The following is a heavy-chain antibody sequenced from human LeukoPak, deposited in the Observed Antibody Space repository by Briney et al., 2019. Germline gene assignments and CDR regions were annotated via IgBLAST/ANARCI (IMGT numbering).Heavy chain of an antibody. Sequence: GGSLRLSCAASGFTFRSYLMNWVRQAPGKGLEWVSVISSSTSYIYYADSVKGRFTISRDNAKNSVYLQMNSLRADDTGVYYCARDRNERGSDAFEIWGQGTKVTVS. CDR1: GFTFRSYL. CDR2: ISSSTSYI. J-gene: IGHJ3*02. V-gene: IGHV3-21*01. CDR3: ARDRNERGSDAFEI. D-gene: IGHD3-10*01.